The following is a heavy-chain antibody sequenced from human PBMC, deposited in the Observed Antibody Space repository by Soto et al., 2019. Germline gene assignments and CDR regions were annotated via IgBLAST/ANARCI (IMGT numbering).Heavy chain of an antibody. Sequence: SETLSLTCTVSGGSISSYYWSWLRQPPGKGLEWIGYIYYSGSTNYNPSLKSRVTISVDTSKNQFSLKLSSVTAADTAVYYCARTYYDIFAGPYGMDVWGQGTTVTVSS. J-gene: IGHJ6*02. CDR3: ARTYYDIFAGPYGMDV. V-gene: IGHV4-59*08. CDR2: IYYSGST. D-gene: IGHD3-9*01. CDR1: GGSISSYY.